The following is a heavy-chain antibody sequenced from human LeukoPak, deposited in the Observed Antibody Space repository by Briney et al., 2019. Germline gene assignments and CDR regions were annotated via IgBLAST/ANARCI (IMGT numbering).Heavy chain of an antibody. Sequence: TGGSLTLSCAASGFTFSSYTMNWVRQAPGKGLEWVSYISSSSSTIYYADSVKGRFTISRDSDKNSLYLQMNSLRAEDTAVYYCASRTYGEYWSQGTLVTVSS. CDR2: ISSSSSTI. CDR3: ASRTYGEY. V-gene: IGHV3-48*04. CDR1: GFTFSSYT. J-gene: IGHJ4*02. D-gene: IGHD3-16*01.